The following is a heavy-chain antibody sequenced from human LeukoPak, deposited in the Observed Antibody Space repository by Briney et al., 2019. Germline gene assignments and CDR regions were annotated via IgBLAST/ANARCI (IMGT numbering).Heavy chain of an antibody. D-gene: IGHD1-7*01. J-gene: IGHJ5*02. CDR1: GYRFPSYS. V-gene: IGHV5-10-1*01. Sequence: GQSLSISCKGSGYRFPSYSISWVRHMPGKGLEWIGRGDPSDSYTNYSPSFQGHVTISADKSISTAYLQWSSLKASDNAMYYCAQSRIIGTTDWFDPWGQGTLVTVSS. CDR2: GDPSDSYT. CDR3: AQSRIIGTTDWFDP.